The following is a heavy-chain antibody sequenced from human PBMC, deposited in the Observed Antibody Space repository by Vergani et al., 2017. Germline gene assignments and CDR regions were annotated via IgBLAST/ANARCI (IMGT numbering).Heavy chain of an antibody. V-gene: IGHV2-5*01. CDR1: GFSLTTGGVG. Sequence: ITLKESSPTLVKPTQTLTLTCTFSGFSLTTGGVGVGWIRQPPGKALEWLALIYWNDDKRYSPSLRSRLTITTDTSKNQVVLTMTNMDPVDSATYYCAHETFKIVKGGSFDYWGPGTLVTVSS. CDR2: IYWNDDK. CDR3: AHETFKIVKGGSFDY. J-gene: IGHJ4*02. D-gene: IGHD3-22*01.